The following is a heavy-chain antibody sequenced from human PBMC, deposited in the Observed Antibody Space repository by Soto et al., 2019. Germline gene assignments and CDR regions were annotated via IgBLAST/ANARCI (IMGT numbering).Heavy chain of an antibody. D-gene: IGHD3-22*01. CDR2: IIPIFGTA. V-gene: IGHV1-69*13. J-gene: IGHJ4*02. Sequence: SVKVSCKASGGTFSSYAISWVRQAPGQGLEWMGGIIPIFGTANYAQKFQGRVTITADESTSTAYMELSSLRSEDTAVYYCARGRSHYYDSSGYDYCGQGTLVTVSS. CDR1: GGTFSSYA. CDR3: ARGRSHYYDSSGYDY.